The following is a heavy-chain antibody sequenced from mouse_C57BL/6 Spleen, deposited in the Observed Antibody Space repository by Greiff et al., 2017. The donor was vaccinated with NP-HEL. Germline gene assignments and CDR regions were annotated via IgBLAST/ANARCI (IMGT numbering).Heavy chain of an antibody. CDR3: ARGNYDYDVSYAMDY. D-gene: IGHD2-4*01. Sequence: QVQLKQSGAELVRPGTSVKVSCKASGYAFTNYLIEWVKQRPGQGLEWIGVINPGSGGTNYNEKFKGKATLTADKSSSTAYMQLSSLTSEDSAVYFCARGNYDYDVSYAMDYWGQGTSVTVSS. CDR1: GYAFTNYL. CDR2: INPGSGGT. V-gene: IGHV1-54*01. J-gene: IGHJ4*01.